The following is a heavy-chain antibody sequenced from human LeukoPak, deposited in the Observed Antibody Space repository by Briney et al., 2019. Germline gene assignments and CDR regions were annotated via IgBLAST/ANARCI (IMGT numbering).Heavy chain of an antibody. CDR2: IYPGDSDT. CDR1: GYSFISHW. J-gene: IGHJ5*02. CDR3: ARSLYSSLGVWFDP. V-gene: IGHV5-51*01. Sequence: GEPLKISCKGSGYSFISHWIGWVRQMPGKGLEWMGIIYPGDSDTRYSPSFQGQVTISADKSISTAYLQWSSLKASDIAMYYCARSLYSSLGVWFDPWGQGTLVTVSS. D-gene: IGHD6-13*01.